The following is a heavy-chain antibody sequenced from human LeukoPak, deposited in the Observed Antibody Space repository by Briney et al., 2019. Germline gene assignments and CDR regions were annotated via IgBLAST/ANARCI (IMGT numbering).Heavy chain of an antibody. CDR2: ISSSGSTI. CDR1: GFTFSNYE. J-gene: IGHJ6*02. V-gene: IGHV3-48*03. Sequence: GGSLRLSCAASGFTFSNYEMNWVRQAPGKGLEWVSYISSSGSTIYYADSVKGRFTISRDNAKNSLYLQMNSLRAEDTAVYYCASLDYYYYYGMDVWGQGTTVTVSS. CDR3: ASLDYYYYYGMDV.